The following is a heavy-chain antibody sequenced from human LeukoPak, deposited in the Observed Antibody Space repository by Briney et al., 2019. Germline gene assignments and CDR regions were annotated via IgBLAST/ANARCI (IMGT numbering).Heavy chain of an antibody. D-gene: IGHD6-19*01. CDR3: ARAIYSSGWFFDY. J-gene: IGHJ4*02. Sequence: PSETLSLTRTVSGGSISSPIYFWGWIRQPPGKGLEWIGSFYQSGNTYYNPSLESRLTVSADTSRNKISLKINSVTATDTAVYYCARAIYSSGWFFDYWGRGTLVTVAS. CDR1: GGSISSPIYF. V-gene: IGHV4-39*01. CDR2: FYQSGNT.